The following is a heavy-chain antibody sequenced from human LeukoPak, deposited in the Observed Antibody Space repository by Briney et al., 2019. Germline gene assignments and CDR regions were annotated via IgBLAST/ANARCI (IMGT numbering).Heavy chain of an antibody. CDR1: GFTFSTYS. CDR2: ISSSSSYI. V-gene: IGHV3-21*01. Sequence: GGSLRLSCAASGFTFSTYSMNWVRQAPGTGLEWVSSISSSSSYIYYADSVKGRFTISRDNAKKSLYLQMNSLRAEDTAVYYCARDSLTNPPYNWFDPWGQGTLVTVSS. CDR3: ARDSLTNPPYNWFDP. J-gene: IGHJ5*02. D-gene: IGHD2-2*01.